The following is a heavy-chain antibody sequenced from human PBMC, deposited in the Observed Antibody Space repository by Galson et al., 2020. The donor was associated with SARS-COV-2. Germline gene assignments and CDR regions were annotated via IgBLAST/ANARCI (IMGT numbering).Heavy chain of an antibody. V-gene: IGHV3-49*04. CDR2: IRSKAYGGTT. CDR1: GFTFGDYA. J-gene: IGHJ6*02. Sequence: GESLKISCTASGFTFGDYAMSWVRQAPGKGLEWVGFIRSKAYGGTTEYAASVKGRFTISSDDSKSIAYLQMNSLKTEDTAVYYCTRVSYSTLFDYYGMDVWGQGTTGTVAS. D-gene: IGHD4-4*01. CDR3: TRVSYSTLFDYYGMDV.